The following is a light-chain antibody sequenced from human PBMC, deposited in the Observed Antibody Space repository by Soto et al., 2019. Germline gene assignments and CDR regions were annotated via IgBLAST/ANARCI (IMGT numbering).Light chain of an antibody. Sequence: DIVMTQSPDSLAVSLGERATFKCTSSQSILDRSKNKYYLAWYQQKSGQPPKLLIYWASLRESGVPDLFTGSGSGTDFTLTISRLQAEDVAVYYCQQYFTSPWTFGQGTKVEI. CDR1: QSILDRSKNKYY. J-gene: IGKJ1*01. CDR2: WAS. V-gene: IGKV4-1*01. CDR3: QQYFTSPWT.